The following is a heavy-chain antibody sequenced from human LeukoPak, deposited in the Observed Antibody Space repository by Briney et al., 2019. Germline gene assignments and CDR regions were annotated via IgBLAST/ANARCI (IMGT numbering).Heavy chain of an antibody. CDR2: ISSSSGTI. CDR1: GFTFNSYS. CDR3: TTVSGFRFDP. D-gene: IGHD1-1*01. V-gene: IGHV3-48*02. Sequence: GGSLRLSCAASGFTFNSYSMNWVRQAPGKGLEWVSYISSSSGTIYYADSVKGRFTISRDNAKNSLYLQMNSLRDEDTAVHYCTTVSGFRFDPWGQGTLVTVSS. J-gene: IGHJ5*02.